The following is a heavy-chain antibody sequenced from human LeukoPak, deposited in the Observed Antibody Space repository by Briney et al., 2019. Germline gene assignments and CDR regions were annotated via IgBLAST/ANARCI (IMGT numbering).Heavy chain of an antibody. Sequence: SETLSLXCTVSGGSISRYYWSWIRQPPGEGLESIGYIYYTGTTNYNPSLKNRVTMSVDTSKNQFSLKLSSVTTADTAVYYCARTGIWSGYYTFDYWGQGSLVTVSS. CDR1: GGSISRYY. J-gene: IGHJ4*02. V-gene: IGHV4-59*01. CDR3: ARTGIWSGYYTFDY. D-gene: IGHD3-3*01. CDR2: IYYTGTT.